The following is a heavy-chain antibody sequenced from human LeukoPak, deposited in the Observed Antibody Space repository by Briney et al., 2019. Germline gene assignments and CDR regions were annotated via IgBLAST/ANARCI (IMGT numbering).Heavy chain of an antibody. CDR2: IFYSGST. J-gene: IGHJ5*02. CDR3: ARALPPYNWFDP. CDR1: GGSISSYY. V-gene: IGHV4-59*01. Sequence: SETLSLTCTVSGGSISSYYWTWIRQPPGKGLEWIGYIFYSGSTNYNPSLKSRVTISIDTSKNEFSLKLNSVTATDTAVYYCARALPPYNWFDPWGQGTLVTVSS.